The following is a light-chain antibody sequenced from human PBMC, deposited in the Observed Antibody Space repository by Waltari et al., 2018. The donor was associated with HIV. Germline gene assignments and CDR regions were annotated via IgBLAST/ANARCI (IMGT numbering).Light chain of an antibody. Sequence: VLTQPPSVSGAPGQKVTVSCTGSSSNLRAGSGVHCYKQVPGTAPKLVLYGDNTRPSGVPDRFSASRSGTSVSLAITGLQTDDEADYYCQSYENSLGGLYVFGTGTKVTVL. CDR2: GDN. V-gene: IGLV1-40*01. CDR1: SSNLRAGSG. J-gene: IGLJ1*01. CDR3: QSYENSLGGLYV.